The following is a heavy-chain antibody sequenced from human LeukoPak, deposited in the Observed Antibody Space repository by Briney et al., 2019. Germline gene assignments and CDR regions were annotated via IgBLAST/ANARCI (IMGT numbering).Heavy chain of an antibody. J-gene: IGHJ6*03. CDR2: ISGSGGST. V-gene: IGHV3-23*01. Sequence: GGSLRLSCAASGFTFSSYAMSWVRQAPGKGLEWVSAISGSGGSTYYADSVKGRFTISRDNSKNTLYLQMNSLRAEDTAVYYCAKGGRGAAAADYYYYYMDVWGKGTMVTVSS. CDR3: AKGGRGAAAADYYYYYMDV. D-gene: IGHD6-13*01. CDR1: GFTFSSYA.